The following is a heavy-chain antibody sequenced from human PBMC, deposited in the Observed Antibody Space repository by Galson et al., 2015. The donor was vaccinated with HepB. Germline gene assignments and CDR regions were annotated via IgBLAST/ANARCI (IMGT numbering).Heavy chain of an antibody. CDR1: GFTFSSYW. CDR3: ASHRLCGGDCYPTRNPYWYFDL. CDR2: IKQDGSEK. J-gene: IGHJ2*01. D-gene: IGHD2-21*02. Sequence: SLRLSCAASGFTFSSYWMSWVRQAPGKGLEWVANIKQDGSEKYYVDSVKGRFTISRDNAKNSLYLQMNSLRAEDTAVYYCASHRLCGGDCYPTRNPYWYFDLWGRGTLVTVSS. V-gene: IGHV3-7*03.